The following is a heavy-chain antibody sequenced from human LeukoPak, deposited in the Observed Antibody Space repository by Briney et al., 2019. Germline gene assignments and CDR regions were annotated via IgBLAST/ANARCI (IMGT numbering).Heavy chain of an antibody. CDR3: AKDDPYSSSWFDY. V-gene: IGHV3-11*04. J-gene: IGHJ4*02. CDR2: ISSSGNTI. CDR1: GFTFSDYY. Sequence: GGSLRLSCAASGFTFSDYYMSWIRQAPGKGLEWVSYISSSGNTIYYADSVKGRFTISRDNAKNSLYLQMNSLRAEDTAVYYCAKDDPYSSSWFDYWGQGTLVTVSS. D-gene: IGHD6-13*01.